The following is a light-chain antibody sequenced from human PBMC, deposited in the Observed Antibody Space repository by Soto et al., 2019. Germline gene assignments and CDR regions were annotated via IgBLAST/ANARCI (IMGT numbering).Light chain of an antibody. J-gene: IGKJ5*01. CDR1: QSVSRSY. V-gene: IGKV3-20*01. CDR3: QQYGSSIT. Sequence: EIVLTQSPGTRSLSPGERATLSCRASQSVSRSYLAWYQQKPGQAPRLLIYGASSRATGIPDRFSGSGSGTDFTLTISRMEPEDFAVYYCQQYGSSITFGQGTRLEIK. CDR2: GAS.